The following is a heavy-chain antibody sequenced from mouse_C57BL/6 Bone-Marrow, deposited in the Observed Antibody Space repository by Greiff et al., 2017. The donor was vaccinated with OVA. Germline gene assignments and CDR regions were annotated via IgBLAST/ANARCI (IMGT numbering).Heavy chain of an antibody. D-gene: IGHD1-1*01. J-gene: IGHJ1*03. CDR1: GFSFNTYA. CDR2: IRSKSNNYAT. CDR3: VRTTVVADWYFDV. Sequence: EVKVVESGGGLVQPKGSLKLSCAASGFSFNTYAMNWVRQAPGKGLEWVARIRSKSNNYATYYADSVKDRFTISRDDSESMLYLQMNNLKTEDTAMYYCVRTTVVADWYFDVWGTGTTVTVSS. V-gene: IGHV10-1*01.